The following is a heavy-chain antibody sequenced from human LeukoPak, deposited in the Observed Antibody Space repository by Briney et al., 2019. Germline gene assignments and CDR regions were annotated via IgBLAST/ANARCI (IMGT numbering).Heavy chain of an antibody. V-gene: IGHV3-33*08. CDR1: GFTFSNYG. CDR3: AREYRSGWTGLGY. Sequence: GGSLRLSCAASGFTFSNYGMHWVRQAPDKGLEWVAVIWYDGSHKYYADSVKGRFTISRDNSKNTLYLEMNSLSAEDTAVYYCAREYRSGWTGLGYWGQGILVTVSS. D-gene: IGHD6-19*01. CDR2: IWYDGSHK. J-gene: IGHJ4*02.